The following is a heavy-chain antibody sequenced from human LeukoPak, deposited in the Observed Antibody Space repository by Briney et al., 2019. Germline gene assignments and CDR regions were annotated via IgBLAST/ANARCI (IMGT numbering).Heavy chain of an antibody. J-gene: IGHJ4*02. CDR2: IRYDGSDK. CDR1: GFTFSGCA. CDR3: AKVVGAIDY. D-gene: IGHD1-26*01. Sequence: GGSLRLSCAASGFTFSGCAMHWVRQAPGKGLEWVAFIRYDGSDKYYADSVKGRFTISRDNSKNTLYLQMNSLRAEDTAVYYCAKVVGAIDYWGQGTLVTVSS. V-gene: IGHV3-30*02.